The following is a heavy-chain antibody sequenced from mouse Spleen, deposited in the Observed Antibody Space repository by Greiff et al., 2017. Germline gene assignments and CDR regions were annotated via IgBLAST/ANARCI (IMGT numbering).Heavy chain of an antibody. D-gene: IGHD2-5*01. CDR2: IDPETGGT. J-gene: IGHJ2*01. CDR3: TREGDYSIFDY. Sequence: QVQLQQSGAELVRPGASVTLSCKASGYTFTDYEMHWVKQTPVHGLEWIGAIDPETGGTAYNQKFKGKAILTADKSSSTAYMELRSLTSEDSAVYYCTREGDYSIFDYWGQGTTLTVSS. V-gene: IGHV1-15*01. CDR1: GYTFTDYE.